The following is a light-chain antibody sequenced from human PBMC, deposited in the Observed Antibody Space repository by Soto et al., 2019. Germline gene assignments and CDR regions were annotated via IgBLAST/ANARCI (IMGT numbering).Light chain of an antibody. Sequence: EIVMTQSPATLSVSLGERATLSCRASRSISTNLAWYQQRPGQAPRLLIYDASTRATGIPVRFSGSGSGAEFTLTLSSLQSEDSAFYYCQQYFQQYTFGQGTLLQIK. J-gene: IGKJ2*01. CDR2: DAS. CDR3: QQYFQQYT. CDR1: RSISTN. V-gene: IGKV3-15*01.